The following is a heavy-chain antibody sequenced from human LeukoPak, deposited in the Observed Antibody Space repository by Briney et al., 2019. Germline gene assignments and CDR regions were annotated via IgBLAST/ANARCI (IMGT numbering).Heavy chain of an antibody. Sequence: PSETLSLTCTVSGGSISSGGYYWSWIRQPPGKGLEWIGYIYHSGSTYYNPSLKSRVTISVDRSKNQFSLKPSSVTAADTAVYYCARSSPIYYYDSSGYYPGAFDIWGQGTMVTVSS. J-gene: IGHJ3*02. CDR1: GGSISSGGYY. CDR3: ARSSPIYYYDSSGYYPGAFDI. D-gene: IGHD3-22*01. CDR2: IYHSGST. V-gene: IGHV4-30-2*01.